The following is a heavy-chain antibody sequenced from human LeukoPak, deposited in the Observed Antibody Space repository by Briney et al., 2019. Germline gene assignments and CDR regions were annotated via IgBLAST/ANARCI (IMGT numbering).Heavy chain of an antibody. J-gene: IGHJ4*02. V-gene: IGHV1-2*02. Sequence: ASVKVSCKASGGTFSSYAISWVRQAPGQGLEWMGWINPNSGGTNYAQKFQGRVTMTRDTSISTAYMELSRLRSDDTAVYYCARDTGLAAHFDYWGQGTLVTVSS. D-gene: IGHD2-8*02. CDR2: INPNSGGT. CDR3: ARDTGLAAHFDY. CDR1: GGTFSSYA.